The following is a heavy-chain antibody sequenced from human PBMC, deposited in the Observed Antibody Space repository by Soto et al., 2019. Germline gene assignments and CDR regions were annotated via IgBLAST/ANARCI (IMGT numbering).Heavy chain of an antibody. V-gene: IGHV3-49*04. J-gene: IGHJ4*02. Sequence: GGSLRLSCAATGFAFSTYGMHWVRQAPGKGREWVGFIRRNAYGGTTDYAASVKGRFTISRDDSKSIAYLQMNSLRTEDTALYYCTRASSLDFDFWGQGTLVTVSS. CDR2: IRRNAYGGTT. CDR1: GFAFSTYG. D-gene: IGHD3-16*01. CDR3: TRASSLDFDF.